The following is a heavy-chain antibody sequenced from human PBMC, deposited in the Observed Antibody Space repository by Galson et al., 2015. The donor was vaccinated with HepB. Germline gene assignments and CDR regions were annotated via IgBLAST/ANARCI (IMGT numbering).Heavy chain of an antibody. V-gene: IGHV4-34*01. J-gene: IGHJ4*02. D-gene: IGHD2/OR15-2a*01. CDR1: GGSFSGYY. CDR3: ARGGIGAPTYY. CDR2: INHSGST. Sequence: LSLTCAVYGGSFSGYYWSWIRQPPGRGLEWIGEINHSGSTNYNPSLKSRVTISVDTSKNQFSLKLSSVTAADTAVYYCARGGIGAPTYYWGQGTLVTVSS.